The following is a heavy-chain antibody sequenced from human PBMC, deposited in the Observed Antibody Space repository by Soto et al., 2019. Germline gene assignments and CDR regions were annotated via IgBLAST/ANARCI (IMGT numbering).Heavy chain of an antibody. CDR2: IIPIFGTA. CDR1: GGTFSSYA. Sequence: SVKVSCKASGGTFSSYAISWVRQAPGQGLEWMGGIIPIFGTANYAQKFQGRVTITADESTSTAYMELSSLRSEDTAVYYCARAHYAILTYYYGMDVWGQGTTVTVSS. D-gene: IGHD3-9*01. V-gene: IGHV1-69*13. J-gene: IGHJ6*02. CDR3: ARAHYAILTYYYGMDV.